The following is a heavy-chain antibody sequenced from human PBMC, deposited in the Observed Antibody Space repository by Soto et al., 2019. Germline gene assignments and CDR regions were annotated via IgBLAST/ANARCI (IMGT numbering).Heavy chain of an antibody. D-gene: IGHD6-13*01. CDR2: IYYSGST. CDR1: GGSISSYY. J-gene: IGHJ4*02. Sequence: QVQLQESGPGLVKPSETLSLTCTVSGGSISSYYWSWIRQPPGKGLEWIGYIYYSGSTNYNPSLKSRVTISVDTSKNQFSLKLSSVTAADTAVYYCASLPAAGSYYFDYWGQGTLVTVSS. V-gene: IGHV4-59*01. CDR3: ASLPAAGSYYFDY.